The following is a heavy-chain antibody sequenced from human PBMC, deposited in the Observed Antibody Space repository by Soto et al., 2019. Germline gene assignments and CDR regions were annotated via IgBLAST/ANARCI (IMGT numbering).Heavy chain of an antibody. CDR3: ARDQGIKPENWFDP. CDR2: ISSSGRIM. CDR1: GFTFSDHF. J-gene: IGHJ5*02. V-gene: IGHV3-11*01. D-gene: IGHD3-10*01. Sequence: NPGGSLRLSCAASGFTFSDHFMSWICQAPGKGLEWVSCISSSGRIMYTADSVKGRFTVSRDNVKNSLFLQMNSLRADDTAVYYCARDQGIKPENWFDPWGQGTLVTVSS.